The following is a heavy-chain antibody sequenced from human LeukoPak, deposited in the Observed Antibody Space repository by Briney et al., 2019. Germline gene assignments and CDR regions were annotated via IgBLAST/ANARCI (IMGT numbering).Heavy chain of an antibody. CDR3: ARDRRTSRAAGSWFDP. Sequence: ASAKVSSKASGYTFTSYGISWVRQAPGQGREGMRWISAYNDNTNYAQKLQGRVTMTTDTSTSTAYLELRSLRSDDTAVYYCARDRRTSRAAGSWFDPWGQGTLVTVSS. D-gene: IGHD2-15*01. CDR2: ISAYNDNT. J-gene: IGHJ5*02. V-gene: IGHV1-18*01. CDR1: GYTFTSYG.